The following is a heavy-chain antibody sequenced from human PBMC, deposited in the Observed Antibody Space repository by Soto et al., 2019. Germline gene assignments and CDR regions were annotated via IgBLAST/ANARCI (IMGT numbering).Heavy chain of an antibody. CDR1: GYSFTSYW. V-gene: IGHV5-51*03. Sequence: PGESLKISCKGSGYSFTSYWIGWVRQMPGKGLEWMGIIYPGDSDTRYSPSFQGQVTISADKSISTAYLQWSSLEASDTAMYYCARYSTVTNDAFDIWGQGTMVTVSS. CDR2: IYPGDSDT. J-gene: IGHJ3*02. D-gene: IGHD4-17*01. CDR3: ARYSTVTNDAFDI.